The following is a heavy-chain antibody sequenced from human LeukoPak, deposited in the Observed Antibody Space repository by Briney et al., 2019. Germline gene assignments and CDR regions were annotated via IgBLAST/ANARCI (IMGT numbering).Heavy chain of an antibody. CDR1: GGSISSYY. Sequence: SETLSLTCTVSGGSISSYYWSWIRQPPGKGLGGIGVIYYSGSTTYNPSLKSRVTISVDTSKNQFSLKLSSVTAADTAVYYCARGSIAANWFDPWGQGTLVTVSS. V-gene: IGHV4-59*01. J-gene: IGHJ5*02. D-gene: IGHD6-6*01. CDR3: ARGSIAANWFDP. CDR2: IYYSGST.